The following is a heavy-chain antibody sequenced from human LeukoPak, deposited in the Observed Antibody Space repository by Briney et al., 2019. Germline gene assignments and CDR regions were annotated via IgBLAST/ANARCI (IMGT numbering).Heavy chain of an antibody. V-gene: IGHV3-74*01. J-gene: IGHJ3*02. D-gene: IGHD1-26*01. CDR1: GFTFDVYW. CDR2: INNDGSST. CDR3: VRDFGAVGATNAFDI. Sequence: PGGSLRLSCAASGFTFDVYWIHWVRQAPGKGLVWVSHINNDGSSTSYADSVKGRFIISRDNAKKTVYLQMNSLRGEDTALYYCVRDFGAVGATNAFDIWGLGAMVTVSS.